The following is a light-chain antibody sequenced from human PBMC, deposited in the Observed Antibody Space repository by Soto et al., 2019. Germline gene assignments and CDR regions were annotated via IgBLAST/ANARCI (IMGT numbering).Light chain of an antibody. V-gene: IGKV1-17*03. CDR1: QGISKY. CDR2: DAS. J-gene: IGKJ5*01. Sequence: IPIAPSPSSLSASVGDRVTVPCRASQGISKYLAWFQQKPGKVPKRLIYDASSLQSGVPSRFSGSGSGTDFTLTISSLQPEDFATYYCLQHSDYPITFGQGTRLEIK. CDR3: LQHSDYPIT.